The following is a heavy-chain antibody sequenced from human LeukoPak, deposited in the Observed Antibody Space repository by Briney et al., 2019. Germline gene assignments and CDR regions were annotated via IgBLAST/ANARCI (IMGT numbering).Heavy chain of an antibody. V-gene: IGHV4-39*01. CDR1: GGSISSSSYY. CDR2: IYYSGST. J-gene: IGHJ6*03. Sequence: PSETLSLTCTVSGGSISSSSYYWGWIRQPPGKGLEWIGSIYYSGSTYYNPSLKSRVTISVDTSKNQFFLKLSSVTAADTAVYYCARHSPYYYYMDVWGKGTTVTISS. CDR3: ARHSPYYYYMDV.